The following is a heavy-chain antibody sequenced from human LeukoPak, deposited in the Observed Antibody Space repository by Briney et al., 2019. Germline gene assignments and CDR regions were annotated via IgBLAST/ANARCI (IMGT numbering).Heavy chain of an antibody. V-gene: IGHV4-61*01. CDR2: IYYTGST. CDR1: GGSVSSGSHF. Sequence: SETLSLTCTVSGGSVSSGSHFWSWIRQPPGKGLEWIGYIYYTGSTNYNPSLKSRLTISIDTSKDQFSLKLTSVTTADTAVYYCAKLQGAAASSDWFDPWGQGTLVTVSS. D-gene: IGHD6-13*01. J-gene: IGHJ5*02. CDR3: AKLQGAAASSDWFDP.